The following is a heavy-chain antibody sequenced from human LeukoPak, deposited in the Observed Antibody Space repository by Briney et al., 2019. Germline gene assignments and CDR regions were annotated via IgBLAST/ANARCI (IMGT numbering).Heavy chain of an antibody. CDR1: GFTFNTYT. CDR2: ITSGGTYI. CDR3: ARQSSWYGEFDY. Sequence: GGSLRLSCAASGFTFNTYTMNWVRQAPGKGLEWVSSITSGGTYIYYADSVKGRFTISRDNAKNSLYLQMNSLRAEDTTVYYCARQSSWYGEFDYWGQGTLVTVSS. D-gene: IGHD6-13*01. V-gene: IGHV3-21*01. J-gene: IGHJ4*02.